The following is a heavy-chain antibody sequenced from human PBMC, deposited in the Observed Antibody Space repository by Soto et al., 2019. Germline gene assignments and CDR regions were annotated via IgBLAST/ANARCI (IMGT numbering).Heavy chain of an antibody. V-gene: IGHV4-31*03. CDR2: IYYSGTT. CDR3: AADTTGYYADY. J-gene: IGHJ4*02. CDR1: GGSIISGGYY. D-gene: IGHD3-9*01. Sequence: QVQLQESGPGLVKPSQTLSLTCTVSGGSIISGGYYWSWIRQHPGKGLEWIGYIYYSGTTYYNPSLKSRVTISVDTSKNQFSLKLSSVTAADTAVYSCAADTTGYYADYWGQGTLVTVSS.